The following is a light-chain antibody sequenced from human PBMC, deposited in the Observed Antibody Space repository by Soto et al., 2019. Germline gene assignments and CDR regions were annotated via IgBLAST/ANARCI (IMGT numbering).Light chain of an antibody. CDR2: AAS. CDR3: QRYTSAPQT. V-gene: IGKV1-27*01. J-gene: IGKJ1*01. Sequence: DIQMTQAPSSLSASVRNRVTITCRASQGISNYLAWYQQKPGRVPELLIYAASTLQSGVPSRFSGSGSGTDFTLTIIILHPEDVSTYYCQRYTSAPQTFGQGTKVEIK. CDR1: QGISNY.